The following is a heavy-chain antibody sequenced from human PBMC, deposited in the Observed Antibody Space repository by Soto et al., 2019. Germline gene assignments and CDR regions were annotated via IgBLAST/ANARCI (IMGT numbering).Heavy chain of an antibody. CDR3: ARENFGVIIHDAFDL. CDR2: IYDSETT. D-gene: IGHD2-8*01. CDR1: GCSVSSGGYY. V-gene: IGHV4-31*03. Sequence: SELLSLTCTVSGCSVSSGGYYWNWIRQHPGRGLEWLGYIYDSETTYYNPSLESRLSISVDASKNQFSLKVTSVTPADTAVYYCARENFGVIIHDAFDLWGQGTMVTVSS. J-gene: IGHJ3*01.